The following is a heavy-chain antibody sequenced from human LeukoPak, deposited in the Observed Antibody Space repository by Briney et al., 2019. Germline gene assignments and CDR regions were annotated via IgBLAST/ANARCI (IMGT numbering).Heavy chain of an antibody. D-gene: IGHD5-24*01. Sequence: SETLSLTCTVSGGSIRSSSYYWGWIRQPPGKGLEWIGYIYYSGSTYYNPSLKSRVTISVDTSKNQFSLKLSSVTAADTAVYYCARVGDGYNEGVIDYWGQGTLVTVSS. J-gene: IGHJ4*02. CDR3: ARVGDGYNEGVIDY. CDR2: IYYSGST. CDR1: GGSIRSSSYY. V-gene: IGHV4-30-4*08.